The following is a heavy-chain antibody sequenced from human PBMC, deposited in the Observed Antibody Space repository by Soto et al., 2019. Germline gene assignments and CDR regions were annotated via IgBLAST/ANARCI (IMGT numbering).Heavy chain of an antibody. CDR3: AKDPYSGVLVPVAIGFDP. V-gene: IGHV3-23*01. Sequence: GGSLRLSCAASGFTFSNYAMTWVRQGPGKGLEWVSAISGSGGSAYYADPVKGRFTISRDNSKNTLYLQMNSLRADDSGVYYCAKDPYSGVLVPVAIGFDPWGPGTLVTVS. D-gene: IGHD2-2*01. CDR2: ISGSGGSA. J-gene: IGHJ5*02. CDR1: GFTFSNYA.